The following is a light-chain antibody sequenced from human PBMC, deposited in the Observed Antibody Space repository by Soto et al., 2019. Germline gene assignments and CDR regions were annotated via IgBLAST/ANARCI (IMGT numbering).Light chain of an antibody. CDR3: LVSAGGAFV. J-gene: IGLJ1*01. CDR2: DTI. Sequence: SLLTQEPSRTVGPEVTVTLTWGYKTRAVTSGHYPYWFQQKPGQAPRTLIYDTINKYSWTPARFSGSLLGGKAALTLSGAQPEDEAEYYCLVSAGGAFVFGAGTKVTVL. V-gene: IGLV7-46*01. CDR1: TRAVTSGHY.